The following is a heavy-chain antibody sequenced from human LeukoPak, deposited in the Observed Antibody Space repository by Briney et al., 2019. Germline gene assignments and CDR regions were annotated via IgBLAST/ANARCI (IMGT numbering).Heavy chain of an antibody. J-gene: IGHJ4*02. CDR3: AKGSSYYYHSSGYYIDY. CDR1: GFTFSSYG. V-gene: IGHV3-30*18. D-gene: IGHD3-22*01. Sequence: GGFLRLSCAASGFTFSSYGMHWVRQAPGKGLEWVAIISFDGSNKYYADSVKGRFTISRDNSKSTLYLQMNSLRPEDAAVYYCAKGSSYYYHSSGYYIDYWGQGTLVTVSS. CDR2: ISFDGSNK.